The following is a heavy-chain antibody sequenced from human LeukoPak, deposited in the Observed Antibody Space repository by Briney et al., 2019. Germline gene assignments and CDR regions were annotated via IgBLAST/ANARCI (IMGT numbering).Heavy chain of an antibody. CDR2: INHSGST. J-gene: IGHJ3*02. CDR3: ARQPGAVTDAFDI. D-gene: IGHD4/OR15-4a*01. CDR1: GGSFSGYY. Sequence: SETLSLTCAVYGGSFSGYYWSWIRQPPGKRLEWIGEINHSGSTYYSPSLKSRVTISVDTSKNQFSLKLSSVTAADTAVYYCARQPGAVTDAFDIWGQGTVVTVSS. V-gene: IGHV4-34*01.